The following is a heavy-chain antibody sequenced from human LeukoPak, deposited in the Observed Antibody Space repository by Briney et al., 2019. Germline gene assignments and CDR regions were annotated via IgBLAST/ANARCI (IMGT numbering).Heavy chain of an antibody. J-gene: IGHJ5*02. Sequence: GASVKVSCKASGYTFTSYAMNWVRQAPGQGLEWMGWINTNTGNPTYAQGFTGRFVFSLDTSVSTAYLRISSLKAEDTAVYYCARVRPYCSSTSCPKGWFDPWGQGTLVTVSS. CDR3: ARVRPYCSSTSCPKGWFDP. D-gene: IGHD2-2*01. V-gene: IGHV7-4-1*02. CDR1: GYTFTSYA. CDR2: INTNTGNP.